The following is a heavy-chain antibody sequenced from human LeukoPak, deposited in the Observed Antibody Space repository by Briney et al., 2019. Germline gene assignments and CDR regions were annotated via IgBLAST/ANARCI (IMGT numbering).Heavy chain of an antibody. CDR3: ARLYGAVTIFDY. CDR1: GFTFSSYA. V-gene: IGHV3-7*01. CDR2: INQDESAK. J-gene: IGHJ4*02. Sequence: PGGSLRLSCAASGFTFSSYAMSWVRQAPGKGLEWVASINQDESAKYYVDSVRGRFTTSRDNAKNSLYLQMNSLRAEDTAVYYCARLYGAVTIFDYWGQGTLVTVSS. D-gene: IGHD4-17*01.